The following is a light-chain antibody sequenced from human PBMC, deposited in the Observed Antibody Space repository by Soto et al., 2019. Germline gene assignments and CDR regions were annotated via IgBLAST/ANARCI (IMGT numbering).Light chain of an antibody. CDR3: QQYTTSPLT. CDR1: QSLSVSY. J-gene: IGKJ3*01. Sequence: EIVLTQSPGTLSSSPGERATLSCRASQSLSVSYLAWYQQKPGQAPRLLIYGASSRATGIPASFSGSGPGTEFTLPLSSLQSEDFAVYYCQQYTTSPLTFGPGTKVDIK. CDR2: GAS. V-gene: IGKV3-20*01.